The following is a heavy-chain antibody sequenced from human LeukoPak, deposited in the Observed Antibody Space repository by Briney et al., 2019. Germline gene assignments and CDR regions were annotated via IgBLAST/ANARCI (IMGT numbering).Heavy chain of an antibody. V-gene: IGHV1-18*04. D-gene: IGHD3-22*01. CDR3: ARDQSGYYDSSGYDY. Sequence: ASVKVSCKASGYTFTDYYMYWVRQAPGQGLEWMGWISAYNGNTNYAQKLQGRVTMTTDTSTSTAYMELRSLRSDDTAVYYCARDQSGYYDSSGYDYWGQGTLVTVSS. J-gene: IGHJ4*02. CDR2: ISAYNGNT. CDR1: GYTFTDYY.